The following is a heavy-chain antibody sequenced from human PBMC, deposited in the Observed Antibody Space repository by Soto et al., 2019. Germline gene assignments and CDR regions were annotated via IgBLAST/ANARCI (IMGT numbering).Heavy chain of an antibody. D-gene: IGHD2-2*01. CDR2: ISDSGDST. Sequence: PVGSLRLSCKASGFIFNNYGMSWVRQAPGKGLEWVSGISDSGDSTYYADSMRGRFTISRDNSKNTLYLQMNSLRPEDTAMYYCVKDLYRSSTMPCLDHWGQGALVTVSS. J-gene: IGHJ4*02. CDR3: VKDLYRSSTMPCLDH. V-gene: IGHV3-23*01. CDR1: GFIFNNYG.